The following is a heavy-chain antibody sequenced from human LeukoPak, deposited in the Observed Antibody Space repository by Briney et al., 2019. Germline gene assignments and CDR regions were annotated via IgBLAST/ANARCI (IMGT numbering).Heavy chain of an antibody. D-gene: IGHD2-21*02. Sequence: ASVKVSCKASGGTFSSYAISWVRQAPGQGLEWMGGIIPIFGTANYAQKFQGRVTITADESTSTAYMELSSLRSEDTAVYYCARDYCGGDCYGMDVWGQGTTVTVSS. J-gene: IGHJ6*02. CDR3: ARDYCGGDCYGMDV. CDR2: IIPIFGTA. V-gene: IGHV1-69*13. CDR1: GGTFSSYA.